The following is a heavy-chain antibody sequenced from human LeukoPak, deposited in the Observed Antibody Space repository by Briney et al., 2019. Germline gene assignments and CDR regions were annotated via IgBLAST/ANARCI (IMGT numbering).Heavy chain of an antibody. CDR1: GGSISSYY. CDR2: IYYSGST. V-gene: IGHV4-59*06. J-gene: IGHJ4*02. CDR3: ARGDYVWGSYRYTPLAFDY. Sequence: SETLSLTCTVSGGSISSYYWSWIRQPPGKGLEWIGYIYYSGSTYYNPSLKSRVTISVDTSKNQFSLKLSSVTAADTAVYYCARGDYVWGSYRYTPLAFDYWGQGTLVTVSS. D-gene: IGHD3-16*02.